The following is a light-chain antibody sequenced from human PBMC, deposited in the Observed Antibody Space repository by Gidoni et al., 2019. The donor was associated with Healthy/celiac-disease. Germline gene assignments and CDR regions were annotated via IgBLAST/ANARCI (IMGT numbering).Light chain of an antibody. J-gene: IGKJ5*01. CDR1: QDIGKY. Sequence: DIQVTQSPSSLSASVGDRVTVTCQASQDIGKYLNWYQQQPGKPPKLLIYDASNLETGVPSRFSGSGSGTDFTFTISTLQPEDIGTYYCQQYANIPNFXQXTRLEI. CDR3: QQYANIPN. V-gene: IGKV1-33*01. CDR2: DAS.